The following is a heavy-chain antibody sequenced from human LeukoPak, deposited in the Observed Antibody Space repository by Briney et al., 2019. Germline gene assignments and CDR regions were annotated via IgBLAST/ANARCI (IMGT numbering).Heavy chain of an antibody. D-gene: IGHD3-16*01. CDR3: ARAYRRRAFDI. CDR2: ISSSSSTI. CDR1: GFTFSSYS. J-gene: IGHJ3*02. Sequence: GGSLRLSCAASGFTFSSYSMNWVRQAPGKGLEWVSYISSSSSTIYYADSVKGRYIISRDNAKNSLYLQMNSLRAEDTAVYHCARAYRRRAFDIWGQGTMVTVSS. V-gene: IGHV3-48*04.